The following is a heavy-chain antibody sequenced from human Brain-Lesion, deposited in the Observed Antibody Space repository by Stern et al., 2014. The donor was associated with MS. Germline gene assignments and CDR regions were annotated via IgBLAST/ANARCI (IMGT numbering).Heavy chain of an antibody. Sequence: VQLVESGPGLVKPSQTLSLSCTVSGAPVSSGGYYWTWIRQLPGKGLAGVGYIHHTGATFYNPSLKSRVAISVDTSENQFSLKLTSVTAADTAVYYCAAIGPRMEGACFDIWGQGTMVTVSS. V-gene: IGHV4-31*03. J-gene: IGHJ3*02. CDR2: IHHTGAT. D-gene: IGHD2-21*01. CDR1: GAPVSSGGYY. CDR3: AAIGPRMEGACFDI.